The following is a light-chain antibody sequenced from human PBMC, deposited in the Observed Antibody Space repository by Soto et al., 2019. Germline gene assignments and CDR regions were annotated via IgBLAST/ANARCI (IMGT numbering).Light chain of an antibody. CDR2: GAS. CDR1: QSVTSN. CDR3: QQYNDWPRT. Sequence: EIVLTQSPGTLSLSPGERATLSCGASQSVTSNYVAWYQHQPGQAPRLLIYGASTRATGIPARFSGSGSGTEFTLTISSLQSEDFAVYYCQQYNDWPRTFGQGTKVDIK. J-gene: IGKJ1*01. V-gene: IGKV3-15*01.